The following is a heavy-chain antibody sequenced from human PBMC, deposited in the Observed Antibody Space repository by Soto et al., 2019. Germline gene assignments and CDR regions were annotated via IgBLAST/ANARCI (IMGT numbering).Heavy chain of an antibody. Sequence: SETLSLTCTVSGGSISSYYWSWIRQPPGKGLEWIGYIYYSRSTNYNPSLKSRVTISVDTSKNQFSLKLSSVTAADTAVYYCASFARPWLGYSYGFDYWGQGTLVTVSS. CDR3: ASFARPWLGYSYGFDY. CDR1: GGSISSYY. CDR2: IYYSRST. V-gene: IGHV4-59*01. D-gene: IGHD5-18*01. J-gene: IGHJ4*02.